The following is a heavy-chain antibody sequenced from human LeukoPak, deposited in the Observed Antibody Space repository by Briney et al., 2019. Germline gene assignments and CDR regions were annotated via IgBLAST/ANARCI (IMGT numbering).Heavy chain of an antibody. CDR3: ARAYGARFDYYYYGMDV. V-gene: IGHV1-2*04. Sequence: ASVKVSCKASGYTFTGYYMHWVRQAPGQGLEWMGWINPNSGGTNYAQKFQGWVTMTRDTSISTAYMELSRLRSDDTAVYYCARAYGARFDYYYYGMDVWGQGTTVTVSS. CDR1: GYTFTGYY. CDR2: INPNSGGT. J-gene: IGHJ6*02. D-gene: IGHD4-17*01.